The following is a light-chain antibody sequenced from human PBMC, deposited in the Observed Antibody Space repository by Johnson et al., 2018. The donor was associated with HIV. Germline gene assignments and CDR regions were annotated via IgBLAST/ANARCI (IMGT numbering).Light chain of an antibody. Sequence: TQPPSVSAAPGQKVTISCSGSSSNIGNNYVSWYQQVPGAAPKLLIYDNNRRPSGIPDRFSGSKSGTSATLGITGLQTGDEADYYCETWDSSLSGYYVFGTGTKLTVL. CDR2: DNN. CDR3: ETWDSSLSGYYV. J-gene: IGLJ1*01. CDR1: SSNIGNNY. V-gene: IGLV1-51*01.